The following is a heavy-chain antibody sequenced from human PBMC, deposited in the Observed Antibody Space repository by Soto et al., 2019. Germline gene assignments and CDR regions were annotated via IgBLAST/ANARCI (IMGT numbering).Heavy chain of an antibody. Sequence: ASVKVSCKTSGYTFINYYLQWVRQAPGQGLEWMGRINPNDGGTIYAQTFQGRVTMTRDPSISTAYIELSRLTSDDTPVYYCVRLYSSSSNWFDPWGQGTLVTVSS. CDR1: GYTFINYY. CDR3: VRLYSSSSNWFDP. CDR2: INPNDGGT. J-gene: IGHJ5*02. D-gene: IGHD6-6*01. V-gene: IGHV1-2*06.